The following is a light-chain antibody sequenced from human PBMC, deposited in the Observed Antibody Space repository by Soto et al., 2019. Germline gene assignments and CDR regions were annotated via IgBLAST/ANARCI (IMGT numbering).Light chain of an antibody. CDR2: EVA. Sequence: QSVLTQPASVSGSPGQSITLSCTGTSRDIGFYNYVSWYQQHPGKAPKLIIYEVAKRPSGVSSRFSGSKSGNTASLTISGLQAEDEADYHGSSYTNTGTLYVFWTGTKLTVL. CDR1: SRDIGFYNY. CDR3: SSYTNTGTLYV. V-gene: IGLV2-14*01. J-gene: IGLJ1*01.